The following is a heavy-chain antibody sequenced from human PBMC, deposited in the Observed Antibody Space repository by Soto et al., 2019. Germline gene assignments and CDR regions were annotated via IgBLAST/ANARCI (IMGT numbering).Heavy chain of an antibody. D-gene: IGHD2-15*01. V-gene: IGHV3-11*06. CDR3: VRGGGGGLFDP. Sequence: GGSLRLSCAGSGFTFVNSYMSWIRQAPGKGLEWLSYISPGSRYPAYADSVKGRFTISRDNAKRSLYLQMMSLTAEDTAIYYCVRGGGGGLFDPWGQGTMVTVSS. CDR2: ISPGSRYP. CDR1: GFTFVNSY. J-gene: IGHJ5*02.